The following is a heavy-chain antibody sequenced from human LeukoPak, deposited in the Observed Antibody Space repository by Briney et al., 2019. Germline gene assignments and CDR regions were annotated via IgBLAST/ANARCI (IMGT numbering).Heavy chain of an antibody. V-gene: IGHV1-2*02. J-gene: IGHJ4*02. CDR2: INPNSGDT. CDR1: GYTFTGYY. CDR3: AVSSGITMIVVIITGGGFDY. D-gene: IGHD3-22*01. Sequence: ASVKVSCKASGYTFTGYYIHWVRQAPGQGLEWMGWINPNSGDTNYAQGFQGRVTMTRDTSISTAYMELSRLRSEDTAVYYCAVSSGITMIVVIITGGGFDYWGQGTLVTVSS.